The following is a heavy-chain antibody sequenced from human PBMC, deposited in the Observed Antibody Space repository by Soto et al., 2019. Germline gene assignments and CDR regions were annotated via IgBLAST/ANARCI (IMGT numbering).Heavy chain of an antibody. V-gene: IGHV3-15*01. Sequence: EVQLVESGGGLVKPGGSLRLSCAASEFTFSDAWMTWVRQAPGKGLEGVGRIKSKTHGGTTDYAAPVKGRFTISTDDSKNTLYLQMNSLKTEDTAVYYCAAYQTNPQFDYWGEGTLVTVSS. D-gene: IGHD2-2*01. CDR1: EFTFSDAW. CDR3: AAYQTNPQFDY. CDR2: IKSKTHGGTT. J-gene: IGHJ4*02.